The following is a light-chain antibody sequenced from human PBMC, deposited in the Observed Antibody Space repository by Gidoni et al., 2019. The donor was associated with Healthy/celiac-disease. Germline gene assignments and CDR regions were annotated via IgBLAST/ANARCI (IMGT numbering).Light chain of an antibody. CDR2: SNN. CDR3: AAWDDSLNGWV. CDR1: GSNIGSNT. J-gene: IGLJ3*02. V-gene: IGLV1-44*01. Sequence: QSVLTQPPSASGTPGQGVTIACSGSGSNIGSNTVNWSQQLPGTAPKLLIYSNNQRPSGVPDRFSGSKSGTSASLAISGLQSEDEADYYCAAWDDSLNGWVFGGGTKLTVL.